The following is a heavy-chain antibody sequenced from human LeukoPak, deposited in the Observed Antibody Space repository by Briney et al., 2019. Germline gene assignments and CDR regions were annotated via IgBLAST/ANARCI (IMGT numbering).Heavy chain of an antibody. Sequence: GGSLRLSCAASGFSFSTYAMSWVRQAPGKGLEWVSAISGSGSGTYYADAVKGRFTISRDNSKNTLYLQMNSLRAEDTAVYYCARDYGGSSPFDYWGQGTLVTVSS. CDR2: ISGSGSGT. CDR1: GFSFSTYA. CDR3: ARDYGGSSPFDY. J-gene: IGHJ4*02. D-gene: IGHD4-23*01. V-gene: IGHV3-23*01.